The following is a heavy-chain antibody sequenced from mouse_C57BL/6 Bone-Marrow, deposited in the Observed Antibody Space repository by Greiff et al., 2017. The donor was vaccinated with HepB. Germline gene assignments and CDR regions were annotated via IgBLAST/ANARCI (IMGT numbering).Heavy chain of an antibody. D-gene: IGHD2-12*01. V-gene: IGHV8-12*01. CDR1: GFSLSTSGMG. CDR2: IYWDDDK. CDR3: GREGVYDVGAY. Sequence: QVTLKVSGPGILQSSQTLSLTCSFSGFSLSTSGMGVSWIRQPSGKGLEWLAHIYWDDDKRYKPSLKSRLTISKDTSRNQVVLKITSVDTSDTATYSCGREGVYDVGAYWGQGTLVTVSA. J-gene: IGHJ3*01.